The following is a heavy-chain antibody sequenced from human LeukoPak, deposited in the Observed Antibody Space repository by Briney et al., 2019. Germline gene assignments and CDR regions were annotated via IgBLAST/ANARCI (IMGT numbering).Heavy chain of an antibody. V-gene: IGHV4-59*01. CDR3: ARRPGLLGYGEFDY. CDR1: GGSISSYY. J-gene: IGHJ4*02. Sequence: SETLSLTCTVSGGSISSYYWSWIRQPPGKGLEWIGYIYYSGSTNYNPSLKSRVTISVDTSKNQFSLKLSSVTAADTAVYYCARRPGLLGYGEFDYWGQGTLVTVSS. D-gene: IGHD4-17*01. CDR2: IYYSGST.